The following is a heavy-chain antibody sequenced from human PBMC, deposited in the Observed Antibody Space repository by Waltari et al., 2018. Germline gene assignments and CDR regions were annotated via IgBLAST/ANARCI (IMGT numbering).Heavy chain of an antibody. V-gene: IGHV3-15*07. CDR1: GFTFSNAW. CDR2: IKSKTDGGTT. D-gene: IGHD2-15*01. Sequence: EVQLVESGGGLVKPGGSLRLSCAASGFTFSNAWMNWVRQAPGKGLEWVGRIKSKTDGGTTDYAAPGKGRFTISRDDSKNTLYLQMNSLKTEDTAVYYCTTPVVVVAARDYWGQGTLVTVSS. CDR3: TTPVVVVAARDY. J-gene: IGHJ4*02.